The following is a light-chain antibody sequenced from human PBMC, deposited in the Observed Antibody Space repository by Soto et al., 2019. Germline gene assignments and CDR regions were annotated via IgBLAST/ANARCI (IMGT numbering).Light chain of an antibody. V-gene: IGLV2-18*02. J-gene: IGLJ1*01. Sequence: QSGRNRAASVSGAPGQSVAVFCTGTSSYVGSYDRVSWYQQPPGTAPKLIIYEVNNRPSGVPDRFSGSKSGNTASLTISGLQAEDEADYYCSSFTTSTTYVFGTGTKVTVL. CDR1: SSYVGSYDR. CDR2: EVN. CDR3: SSFTTSTTYV.